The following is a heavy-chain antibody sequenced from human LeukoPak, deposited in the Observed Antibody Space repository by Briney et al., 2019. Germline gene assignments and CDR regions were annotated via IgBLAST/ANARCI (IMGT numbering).Heavy chain of an antibody. D-gene: IGHD3-22*01. CDR1: GFTFSSYG. V-gene: IGHV3-30*03. Sequence: TGGSLRLSCAASGFTFSSYGMHWVRQAPGKGLEWVATISHDGSNKYYADSVKGRFTISRDNSENTLYLQMNSLRAEDTAVYYCAAGYYFGDYWGQGTLVTVSS. CDR2: ISHDGSNK. J-gene: IGHJ4*02. CDR3: AAGYYFGDY.